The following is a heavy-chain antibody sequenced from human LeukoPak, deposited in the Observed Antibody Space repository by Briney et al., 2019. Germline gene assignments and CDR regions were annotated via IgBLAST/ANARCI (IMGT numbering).Heavy chain of an antibody. V-gene: IGHV3-74*01. CDR1: GFTFSSYA. CDR2: INEDGSIT. D-gene: IGHD3-16*01. CDR3: GRDLGGRWSY. J-gene: IGHJ4*02. Sequence: PGGSLRLSCAASGFTFSSYAMHWVRQVPGEGLVWVSRINEDGSITSYADSVTGRFTIPRDNAQNTLYLQMNSLSAEDTAVYYCGRDLGGRWSYWGQGALVTVSS.